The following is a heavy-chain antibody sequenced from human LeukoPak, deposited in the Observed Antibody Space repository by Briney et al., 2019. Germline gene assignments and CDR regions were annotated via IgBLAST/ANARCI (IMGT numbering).Heavy chain of an antibody. CDR3: ARLVRYCSTNGCYPFDY. J-gene: IGHJ4*02. CDR1: GGSISSSSHY. D-gene: IGHD2-2*01. Sequence: SETLSLTCTVSGGSISSSSHYWGWIRQPPGKGLEWIGSMYYSGGTYYNPSLKSRATISIDTSRNQFSLKLNSVTAADTAVYYCARLVRYCSTNGCYPFDYWGQGTLVTVSS. CDR2: MYYSGGT. V-gene: IGHV4-39*01.